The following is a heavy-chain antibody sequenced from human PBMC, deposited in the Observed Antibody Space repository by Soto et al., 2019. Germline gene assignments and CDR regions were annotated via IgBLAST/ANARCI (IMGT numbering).Heavy chain of an antibody. Sequence: VQLVESGGGLVQPGGSLRLSCAASGFTFSSYWMSWVRQVPGKGPEWVANIKQDESEKYYVDSVKGRFTISRDNARNSVYLQMNSLSAEDTAVYHCARSISAIPGDNWGQGTLVTVSS. D-gene: IGHD2-2*01. CDR1: GFTFSSYW. CDR3: ARSISAIPGDN. CDR2: IKQDESEK. J-gene: IGHJ4*02. V-gene: IGHV3-7*05.